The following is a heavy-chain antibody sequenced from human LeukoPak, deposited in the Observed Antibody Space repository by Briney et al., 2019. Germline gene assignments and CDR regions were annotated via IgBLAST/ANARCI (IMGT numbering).Heavy chain of an antibody. CDR1: GGSISSGGYY. D-gene: IGHD6-19*01. Sequence: SETLSLTCTVSGGSISSGGYYRSWIRQHPGKGLEWIGYIYYSGSTYYNPSLKSRVTISVDTSKNQFSLKLSSVTAADTAVYYCARAGIAVAGDWYFDLWGRGTLVTVSS. CDR3: ARAGIAVAGDWYFDL. J-gene: IGHJ2*01. V-gene: IGHV4-31*03. CDR2: IYYSGST.